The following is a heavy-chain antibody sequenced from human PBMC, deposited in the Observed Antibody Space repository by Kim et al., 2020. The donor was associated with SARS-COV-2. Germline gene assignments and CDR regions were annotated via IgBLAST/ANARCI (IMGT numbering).Heavy chain of an antibody. CDR2: INHSGST. CDR3: ARGDYTHNWFDP. D-gene: IGHD4-4*01. J-gene: IGHJ5*02. Sequence: SETLSLTCAVYGGSFSGYYWSWIRQPPGKGLEWIGEINHSGSTNYNPSLKSRVTISVDTSKNQFSLKLSSVTAADTAVYYCARGDYTHNWFDPWGQGTLVTVSS. CDR1: GGSFSGYY. V-gene: IGHV4-34*01.